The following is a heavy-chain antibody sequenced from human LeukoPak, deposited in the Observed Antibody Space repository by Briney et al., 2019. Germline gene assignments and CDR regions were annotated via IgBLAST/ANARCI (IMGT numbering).Heavy chain of an antibody. CDR1: GGSVSSYY. CDR2: IYYSGST. J-gene: IGHJ4*02. D-gene: IGHD5-18*01. Sequence: PSETLSLTCTVSGGSVSSYYWSWIRQPPGKGLEWTGYIYYSGSTNYNPSLKSRGTISVDTSKYQFSLKLSSVTAADTAVYYCATDRYSYGGAVGDYFDYWGQGTLVTVSS. CDR3: ATDRYSYGGAVGDYFDY. V-gene: IGHV4-59*02.